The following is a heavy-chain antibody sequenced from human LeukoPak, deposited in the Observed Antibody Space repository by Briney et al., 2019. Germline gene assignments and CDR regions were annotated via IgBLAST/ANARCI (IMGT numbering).Heavy chain of an antibody. Sequence: PGGSLRLSCAASGVTFSSFAMHWVRQAPGKGLEWVAVISYHGRDTYYADSVKGRFTISRDNSKNTLYLQLNSLGAEDTAVYYCAKDGAYINYQYYFDSWGRGTLVTVSS. CDR1: GVTFSSFA. CDR3: AKDGAYINYQYYFDS. V-gene: IGHV3-30-3*02. CDR2: ISYHGRDT. D-gene: IGHD4-11*01. J-gene: IGHJ4*02.